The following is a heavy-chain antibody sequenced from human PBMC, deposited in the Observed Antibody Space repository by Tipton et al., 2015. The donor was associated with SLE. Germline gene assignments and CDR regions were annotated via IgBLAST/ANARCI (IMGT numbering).Heavy chain of an antibody. CDR3: AKFEKANDFYLDY. Sequence: SLRLSCAASGFTFSSFSMNWVRQAPGRGLEWVSAISGGGGSTYYADSVKGRFTISTDIPKNTLFLQLNNLGADDTAIYYCAKFEKANDFYLDYWGQGALVTVSS. D-gene: IGHD2-21*02. CDR1: GFTFSSFS. J-gene: IGHJ4*02. V-gene: IGHV3-23*01. CDR2: ISGGGGST.